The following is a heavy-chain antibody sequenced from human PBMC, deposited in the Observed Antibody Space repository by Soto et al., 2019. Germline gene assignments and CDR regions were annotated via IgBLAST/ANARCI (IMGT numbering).Heavy chain of an antibody. CDR3: ATSSRKHCRGDTCFENWFDP. V-gene: IGHV1-69*01. J-gene: IGHJ5*02. CDR2: IIPMFGTA. CDR1: GGSFSSYV. Sequence: QVHLVQSGAEVKQPGSSVRVSCKASGGSFSSYVISWVRQAPGQGLEWMGGIIPMFGTANYEQRFQGRHINNADERTNPAYMEMSTLKYEDSAVYYCATSSRKHCRGDTCFENWFDPWGQGTRVTVSS. D-gene: IGHD2-21*02.